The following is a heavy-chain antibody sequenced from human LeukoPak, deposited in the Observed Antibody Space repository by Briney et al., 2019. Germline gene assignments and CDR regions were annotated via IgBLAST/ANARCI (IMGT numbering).Heavy chain of an antibody. CDR3: TRERYSSGYSVSDV. V-gene: IGHV3-49*03. CDR1: GFTFGDYA. D-gene: IGHD3-22*01. CDR2: IRSKAYGGTT. J-gene: IGHJ6*04. Sequence: PGGSLRLSCTASGFTFGDYAMSWFRQAPGKGLEWVGFIRSKAYGGTTEYAASVKGRFTISRDDSKSIAYLQMNSLKTEDTAVYYCTRERYSSGYSVSDVWGKGTTVTVSS.